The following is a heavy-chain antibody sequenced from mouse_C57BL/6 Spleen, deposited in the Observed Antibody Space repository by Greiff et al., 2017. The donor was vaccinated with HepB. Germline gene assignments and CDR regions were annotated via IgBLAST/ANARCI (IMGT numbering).Heavy chain of an antibody. V-gene: IGHV1-39*01. Sequence: VQLKQSGPELVKPGASVKISCKASGYSFTDYNMNWVKQSNGKSLEWIGVINPNYGTTSYNQKFKGKATLTVDQSSSTAYMQLNSLTSEDSAVYYCARGGDITTVVGDYAMDYWGQGTSVTVSS. J-gene: IGHJ4*01. CDR1: GYSFTDYN. CDR2: INPNYGTT. D-gene: IGHD1-1*01. CDR3: ARGGDITTVVGDYAMDY.